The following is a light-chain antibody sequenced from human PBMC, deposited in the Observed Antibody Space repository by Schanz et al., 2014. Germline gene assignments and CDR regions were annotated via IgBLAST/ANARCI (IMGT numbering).Light chain of an antibody. CDR3: QQYYTNPPHT. V-gene: IGKV4-1*01. J-gene: IGKJ4*01. CDR1: QSVLYSSDNKNY. Sequence: DIVMTQSPDSLAVSLGERATVNCKSSQSVLYSSDNKNYLAWYQQKPGQPPKLLIYWASTREFGVPDRFSGSGSGTDFTLTISSLQAEDVAVYYCQQYYTNPPHTFGGGTKVEIK. CDR2: WAS.